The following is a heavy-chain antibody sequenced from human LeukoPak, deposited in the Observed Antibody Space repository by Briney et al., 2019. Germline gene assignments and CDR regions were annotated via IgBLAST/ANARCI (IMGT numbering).Heavy chain of an antibody. V-gene: IGHV1-8*01. CDR1: GYTFTSYD. CDR2: MNPNSGNT. Sequence: ASVEVSCKASGYTFTSYDINWVRQATGQGLEWIGWMNPNSGNTGYAQKFQGRVTMTRNTSISTAYMELSSLRSEDTAVYCCASAYYDFWSGYKGYFDYWGQGTLVTVSS. D-gene: IGHD3-3*01. CDR3: ASAYYDFWSGYKGYFDY. J-gene: IGHJ4*02.